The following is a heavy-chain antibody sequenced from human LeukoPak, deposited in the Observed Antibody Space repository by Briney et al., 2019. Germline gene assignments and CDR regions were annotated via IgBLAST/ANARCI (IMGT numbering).Heavy chain of an antibody. D-gene: IGHD2-2*01. CDR3: ARGGPGCSSTSCYGLNYYYYGMDV. Sequence: WASVKVSCKASGYTFTSYAMHWVRQAPAQRLQWMGWINGGSGNTKYSQKFQGRVTITRDTSASTAYMELSSLRSEDTAVYYCARGGPGCSSTSCYGLNYYYYGMDVWGKGTTVTVSS. V-gene: IGHV1-3*01. CDR1: GYTFTSYA. CDR2: INGGSGNT. J-gene: IGHJ6*04.